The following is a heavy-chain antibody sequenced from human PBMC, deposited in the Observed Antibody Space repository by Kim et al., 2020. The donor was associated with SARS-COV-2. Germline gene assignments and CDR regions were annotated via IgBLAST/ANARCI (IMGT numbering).Heavy chain of an antibody. J-gene: IGHJ6*02. V-gene: IGHV4-31*02. CDR3: AGAARLHYYGMDV. Sequence: YTPSLHGRVTIAVDTSKNQFSLKLSSVTAADTAVYYCAGAARLHYYGMDVWGQGTTVTVSS. D-gene: IGHD6-6*01.